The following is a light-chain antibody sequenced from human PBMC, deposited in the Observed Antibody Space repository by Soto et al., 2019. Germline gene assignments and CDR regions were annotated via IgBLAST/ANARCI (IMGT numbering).Light chain of an antibody. J-gene: IGLJ2*01. CDR2: EVN. V-gene: IGLV2-14*01. CDR3: SSYTNSDTPI. Sequence: QSALTQPTSVSGSPGQSITISCSGSSSDVGNYKYVSWYQHHPGKAPKLLIYEVNNRPSGVSNRFSGSKSDNTASLTISGLQAEDKADYYCSSYTNSDTPIFGGGTKLTVL. CDR1: SSDVGNYKY.